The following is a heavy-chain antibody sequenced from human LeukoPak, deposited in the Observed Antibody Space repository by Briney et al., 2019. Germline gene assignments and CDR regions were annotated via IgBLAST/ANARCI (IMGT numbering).Heavy chain of an antibody. CDR2: IYYGGST. V-gene: IGHV4-59*01. D-gene: IGHD1-26*01. Sequence: SETLSLTCTVSGGSISSYYWSWIRQPPGKGLEWIGYIYYGGSTNYNPSLKSRVTISVDTSKNQFSLKLSSVTAADTAVYYCARGVGANKGNWFDPWGQGTLVTVSS. J-gene: IGHJ5*02. CDR1: GGSISSYY. CDR3: ARGVGANKGNWFDP.